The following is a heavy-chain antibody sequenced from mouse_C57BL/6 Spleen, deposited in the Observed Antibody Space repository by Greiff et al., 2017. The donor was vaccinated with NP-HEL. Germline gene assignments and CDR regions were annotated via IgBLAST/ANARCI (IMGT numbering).Heavy chain of an antibody. D-gene: IGHD4-1*01. V-gene: IGHV5-17*01. CDR3: AREGGTYFDV. CDR1: GFTFSDYG. CDR2: ISSGSSTI. Sequence: DVHLVESGGGLVKPGGSLKLSCAASGFTFSDYGMHWVRQAPEKGLEWVAYISSGSSTIYYADTVKGRFTISRDNAKNTLFLQMTSLRSEDTAMYYCAREGGTYFDVWGTGTTVTVSS. J-gene: IGHJ1*03.